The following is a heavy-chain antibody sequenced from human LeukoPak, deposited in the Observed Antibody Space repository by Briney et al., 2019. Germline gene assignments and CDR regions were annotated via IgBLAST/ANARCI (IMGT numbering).Heavy chain of an antibody. CDR3: AMPSGGPEGDP. CDR2: ISYDGSNK. J-gene: IGHJ5*02. V-gene: IGHV3-30*03. CDR1: GFTFSNYG. Sequence: GGSLRLSCAVSGFTFSNYGMHWVRQAPGKGLEWVAVISYDGSNKYYADSVKGRFTISRDNSKNTLYLQMNSLRAEDTAVYYCAMPSGGPEGDPWGQGTLVTVSS. D-gene: IGHD6-6*01.